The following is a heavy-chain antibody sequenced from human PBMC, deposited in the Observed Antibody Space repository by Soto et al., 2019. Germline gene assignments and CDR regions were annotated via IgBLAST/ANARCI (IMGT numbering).Heavy chain of an antibody. CDR3: ARLKVAARPGPYYYMDV. CDR1: GGSISSSSYY. V-gene: IGHV4-39*01. Sequence: QLQLQESGPGLVKPSETLSLTCTVSGGSISSSSYYWGWIRQPPGKGLEWIGSIYYSGSTYYNPSRKSRVTMSVDTSKNQFSLKRSSVTAADTSVYDCARLKVAARPGPYYYMDVWGKGTTVTVSS. J-gene: IGHJ6*03. D-gene: IGHD6-6*01. CDR2: IYYSGST.